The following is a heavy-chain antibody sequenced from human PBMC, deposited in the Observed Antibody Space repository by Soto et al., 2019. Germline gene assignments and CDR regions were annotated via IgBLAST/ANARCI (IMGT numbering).Heavy chain of an antibody. D-gene: IGHD3-22*01. CDR2: ISANNGNT. CDR3: ARDLQFYSDSSGYRDVFDI. J-gene: IGHJ3*02. V-gene: IGHV1-18*01. Sequence: QVQLVQSGAEVKKPGASVKVSCKASGYIFTTYGISWVRQAPGQGLEWMGWISANNGNTYYAQKFQGRVTMNTDTPTRTIYMELRSLRSDDTAVNYCARDLQFYSDSSGYRDVFDIWGQGTMVTVSS. CDR1: GYIFTTYG.